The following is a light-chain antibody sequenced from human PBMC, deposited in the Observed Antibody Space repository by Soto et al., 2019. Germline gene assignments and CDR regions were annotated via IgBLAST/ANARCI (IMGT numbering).Light chain of an antibody. V-gene: IGKV1-12*01. CDR3: QQANSFPLT. J-gene: IGKJ5*01. Sequence: DIQMTQSPSSVSASLGERVTITCRASQGITYWLAWYQQRPGKAPRCLIRAASILESGVPSRFSGSGSGTDFTLTISNLQPEDSATYFCQQANSFPLTFGQGTRLEIK. CDR2: AAS. CDR1: QGITYW.